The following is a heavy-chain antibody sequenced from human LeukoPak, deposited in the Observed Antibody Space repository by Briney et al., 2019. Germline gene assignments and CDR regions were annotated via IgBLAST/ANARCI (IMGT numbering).Heavy chain of an antibody. CDR1: GGSISSGDYY. CDR3: ARGIAAAGTTSSYYFDY. V-gene: IGHV4-30-4*01. Sequence: PSETLSLTCTVSGGSISSGDYYWSWIRQPPGKGLEWIGYTYYSGSTYYNPSLKSRVTISVDTSKNQFSLKLSSVTAADTAVYYCARGIAAAGTTSSYYFDYWGQGTLVTVSS. J-gene: IGHJ4*02. CDR2: TYYSGST. D-gene: IGHD6-13*01.